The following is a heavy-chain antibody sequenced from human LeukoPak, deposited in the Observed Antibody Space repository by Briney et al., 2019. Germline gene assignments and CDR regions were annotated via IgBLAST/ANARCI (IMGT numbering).Heavy chain of an antibody. CDR1: GFTFSSYS. V-gene: IGHV3-21*01. CDR2: ISSSSSYI. Sequence: GGSLRLSCAASGFTFSSYSMNWVRQAPGKGLEWVSSISSSSSYIYYADSVKSRFTISRDNAKNSLYLQMNSLRAEDTAVYYCARLDSSGYLIDYWGQGTLVTVSS. J-gene: IGHJ4*02. D-gene: IGHD3-22*01. CDR3: ARLDSSGYLIDY.